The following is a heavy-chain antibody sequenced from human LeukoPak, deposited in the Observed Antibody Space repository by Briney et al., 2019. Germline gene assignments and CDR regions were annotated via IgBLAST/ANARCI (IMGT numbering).Heavy chain of an antibody. CDR2: ISGSGGST. J-gene: IGHJ3*02. CDR1: GFTFSSYA. V-gene: IGHV3-23*01. D-gene: IGHD3-10*01. Sequence: GGSLRLSCAASGFTFSSYAMSWVRQAPGKGLEWVSAISGSGGSTYYADSVKGRFTISRDNSKNTLYLQMNSLRAEDTAVYYCAKGYTSHYYGSGSYAFDIWGQGTMVTVSS. CDR3: AKGYTSHYYGSGSYAFDI.